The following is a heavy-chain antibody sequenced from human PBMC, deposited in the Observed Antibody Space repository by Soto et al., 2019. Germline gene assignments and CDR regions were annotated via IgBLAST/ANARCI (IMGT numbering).Heavy chain of an antibody. J-gene: IGHJ4*02. Sequence: EVQLLESGGGLVQPGGSLRLSCAASGINFSTYAMSWVRQAPGKGLEWVSTITSLGSTYYPDSVKGRFTISRDSSNNLLYLQMHSLRDEDTAVYYCAKGPLIVVVPFDYWGQGTLVTVSA. CDR1: GINFSTYA. CDR3: AKGPLIVVVPFDY. D-gene: IGHD2-15*01. V-gene: IGHV3-23*01. CDR2: ITSLGST.